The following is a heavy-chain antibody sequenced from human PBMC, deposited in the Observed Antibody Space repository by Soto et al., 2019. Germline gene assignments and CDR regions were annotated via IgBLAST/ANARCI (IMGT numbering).Heavy chain of an antibody. D-gene: IGHD3-22*01. Sequence: GGSLRLSCAASGFTFSSYGMHWVRQAPGKGLEWVAVIWYDGSNKYYADSVKGRFTISRDNSKNTLYLQMNSLRAEDTAVYYCARADSYGIYYYDSREDTPDAFDIWGQGTMVTVSS. CDR2: IWYDGSNK. CDR3: ARADSYGIYYYDSREDTPDAFDI. V-gene: IGHV3-33*01. CDR1: GFTFSSYG. J-gene: IGHJ3*02.